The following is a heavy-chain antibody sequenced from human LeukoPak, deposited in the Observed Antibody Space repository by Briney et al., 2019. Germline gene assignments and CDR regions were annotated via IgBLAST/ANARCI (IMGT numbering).Heavy chain of an antibody. CDR3: ARVSMGYCSSTSCYNGGYYYYYMDV. CDR1: GGSISSNSYY. Sequence: SETLSLTCTVSGGSISSNSYYWGWIRQPPGKGLEWIGSIYYSGNTDYNPSLKSRVTISVDTSKNQFSLKVSSVTAADTAVYYCARVSMGYCSSTSCYNGGYYYYYMDVWGKGTTVTVSS. V-gene: IGHV4-39*07. J-gene: IGHJ6*03. CDR2: IYYSGNT. D-gene: IGHD2-2*02.